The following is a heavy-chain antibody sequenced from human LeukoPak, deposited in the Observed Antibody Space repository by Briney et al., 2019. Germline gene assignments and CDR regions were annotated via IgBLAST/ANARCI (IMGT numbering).Heavy chain of an antibody. D-gene: IGHD4-17*01. J-gene: IGHJ6*02. V-gene: IGHV3-48*04. CDR2: ISSTTRTI. CDR1: GFTFSSYN. Sequence: GGSLRLSCAASGFTFSSYNMNWVRQAPGKGLEWVSYISSTTRTIYYADSVKGRFTISRDNAKNSLYLQMNTLRAEDTALYYCARARPSTVTTNYYGMDVWGQGTTVTVSS. CDR3: ARARPSTVTTNYYGMDV.